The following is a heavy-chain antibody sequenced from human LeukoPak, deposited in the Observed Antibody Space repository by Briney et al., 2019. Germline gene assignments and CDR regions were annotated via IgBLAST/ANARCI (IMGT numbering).Heavy chain of an antibody. CDR1: GGSISSYY. CDR3: ARGYGLGSYYKFFDF. V-gene: IGHV4-59*01. J-gene: IGHJ4*02. Sequence: SETLSLTCTVSGGSISSYYWSWIRQPPGKGLEWIGYIYYSGDTNYNPSLRSRVTISLDTSKNQFSLKLSSVTAADTAVYYCARGYGLGSYYKFFDFWGQGTLVTVSS. D-gene: IGHD3-10*01. CDR2: IYYSGDT.